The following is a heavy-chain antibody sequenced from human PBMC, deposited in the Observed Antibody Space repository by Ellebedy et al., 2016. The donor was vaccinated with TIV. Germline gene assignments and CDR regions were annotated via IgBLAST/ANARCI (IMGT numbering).Heavy chain of an antibody. CDR1: GFTFSSYS. V-gene: IGHV3-66*01. D-gene: IGHD7-27*01. CDR3: GTSALNWGPDGFDI. CDR2: LYSGGNT. J-gene: IGHJ3*02. Sequence: GESLKISCAASGFTFSSYSMNWVRQAPGKGLEWVSILYSGGNTYYADSVQGRFTISRDNSKNILYLQMNSLRVEDTAVYYCGTSALNWGPDGFDIWGQGTMVTVSS.